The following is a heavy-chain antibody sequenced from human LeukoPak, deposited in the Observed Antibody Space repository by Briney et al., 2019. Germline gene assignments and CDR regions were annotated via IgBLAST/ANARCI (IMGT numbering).Heavy chain of an antibody. V-gene: IGHV4-59*12. CDR3: ATNGYYCIDV. CDR2: IYDSGST. CDR1: GGSISSYY. J-gene: IGHJ6*03. D-gene: IGHD2-8*01. Sequence: SETLSLTCTVSGGSISSYYWSWIRQPPGKGLEWIGYIYDSGSTNYNPSLKSRVTISVDKSKNQFSLDFNSVTAADTAIYYCATNGYYCIDVWGKGTTVTVSS.